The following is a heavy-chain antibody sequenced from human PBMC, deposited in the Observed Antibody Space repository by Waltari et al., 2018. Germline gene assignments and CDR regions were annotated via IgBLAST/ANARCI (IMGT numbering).Heavy chain of an antibody. J-gene: IGHJ6*03. CDR1: GGSFSGYY. Sequence: QVQLQQWGAGLLKPSETLSLTCAVYGGSFSGYYWSWIRQHPGKGLEWIGEINHSGSTNYNPSLKSRVTISVDTSKNQFSLKLSSVTAADTAVYYCARKPRYYYGSGSYTNYMDVWGKGTTVTVSS. CDR3: ARKPRYYYGSGSYTNYMDV. CDR2: INHSGST. D-gene: IGHD3-10*01. V-gene: IGHV4-34*01.